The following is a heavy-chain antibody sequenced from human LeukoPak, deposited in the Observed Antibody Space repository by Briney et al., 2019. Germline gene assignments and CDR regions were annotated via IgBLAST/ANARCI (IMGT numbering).Heavy chain of an antibody. CDR2: IVVGSGNT. D-gene: IGHD3-22*01. CDR3: AVDRYYYDSSGYPDAFDI. J-gene: IGHJ3*02. CDR1: GFTFTSSA. V-gene: IGHV1-58*02. Sequence: SVKVSCKASGFTFTSSAMQWVRQARGQRLEWIGWIVVGSGNTNYAQKFQERVTITRDMSTSTAYMELSSLRSEDTAVYYCAVDRYYYDSSGYPDAFDIWGQGTMVTVSS.